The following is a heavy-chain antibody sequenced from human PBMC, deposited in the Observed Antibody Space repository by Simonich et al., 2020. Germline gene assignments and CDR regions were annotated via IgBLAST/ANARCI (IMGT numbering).Heavy chain of an antibody. CDR1: GGSFSGYY. CDR3: ARHLQLGPFDY. V-gene: IGHV4-34*01. Sequence: QVQLQQWGAGLLKPSETLSLPCAVYGGSFSGYYWSWIRQPPGKGREWIGEIKHSESTNYNPSLKSRVTISVDTSKNQFSLKLSSVTAADTAGYYCARHLQLGPFDYWGQGTLVTVTS. CDR2: IKHSEST. J-gene: IGHJ4*02. D-gene: IGHD1-1*01.